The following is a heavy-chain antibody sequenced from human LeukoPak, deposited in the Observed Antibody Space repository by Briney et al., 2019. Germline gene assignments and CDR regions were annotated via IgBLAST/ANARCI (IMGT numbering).Heavy chain of an antibody. V-gene: IGHV3-23*01. CDR3: AKDGYCSGGSCYSGVILYYYYYGMDV. J-gene: IGHJ6*02. CDR1: GFTVSSNY. D-gene: IGHD2-15*01. CDR2: ISGSGGST. Sequence: GGSLRLSCAASGFTVSSNYMSWVRQAPGKGLEWVSAISGSGGSTYYADSVKGRFTISRDNSKNALYLQMNSLRAEDTAVYYCAKDGYCSGGSCYSGVILYYYYYGMDVWGQGTTVTVSS.